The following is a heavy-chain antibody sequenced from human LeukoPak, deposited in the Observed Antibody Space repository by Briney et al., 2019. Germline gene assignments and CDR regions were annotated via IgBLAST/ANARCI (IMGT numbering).Heavy chain of an antibody. CDR2: IYYSGST. CDR1: GGSFSGYY. V-gene: IGHV4-59*01. D-gene: IGHD2-15*01. Sequence: SETLSLTCAVYGGSFSGYYWSWIWQPPGKGLEWIGYIYYSGSTNYNPSLKSRVTISVDTSKNQFSLKLRSVTAADTAVYYCARVTGYVIEDNFDYWGQGTLVTVSS. J-gene: IGHJ4*02. CDR3: ARVTGYVIEDNFDY.